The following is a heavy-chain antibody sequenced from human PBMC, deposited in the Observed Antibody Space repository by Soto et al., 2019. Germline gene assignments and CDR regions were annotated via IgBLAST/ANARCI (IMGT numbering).Heavy chain of an antibody. Sequence: GGSLRLSCAASGFTFNSYGMHWVRQGPGNGLEWVAFISYDSTKTYYADSVKGRFTISRDNSNSALYVQMNSLTGEDTAVYYCARTRSAWSDFHYYSFDAWGQGTLVTVSS. CDR3: ARTRSAWSDFHYYSFDA. D-gene: IGHD1-26*01. CDR2: ISYDSTKT. V-gene: IGHV3-30*03. J-gene: IGHJ5*02. CDR1: GFTFNSYG.